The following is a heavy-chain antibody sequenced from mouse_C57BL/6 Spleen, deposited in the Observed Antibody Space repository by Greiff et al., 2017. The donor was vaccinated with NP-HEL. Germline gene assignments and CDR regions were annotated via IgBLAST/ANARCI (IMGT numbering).Heavy chain of an antibody. J-gene: IGHJ4*01. CDR2: IDPSDSYT. D-gene: IGHD1-1*01. Sequence: QVQLQQSGAELVKPGASVKLSCKASGYTFTSYWMQWVNRRPGQGLEWIGEIDPSDSYTNYNQKFKGKATLTVDTSSSTAYMQLSSLTSEDSAVYYCASRLVLRSPYAMDYWGQGTSVTVSS. V-gene: IGHV1-50*01. CDR1: GYTFTSYW. CDR3: ASRLVLRSPYAMDY.